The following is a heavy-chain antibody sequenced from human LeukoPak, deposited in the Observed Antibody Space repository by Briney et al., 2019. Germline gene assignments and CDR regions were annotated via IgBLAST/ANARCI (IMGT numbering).Heavy chain of an antibody. Sequence: GGPLRLSCAASGFTFSSYWMHWVRQAPGKGLVWVSRINSDGSSTSYADSVKGRFTISRDNAKNTLYLQMNSLRAEDTAVYYCARERRFLEWLSNDAFDIWGQGTMVTVSS. CDR2: INSDGSST. CDR1: GFTFSSYW. V-gene: IGHV3-74*01. J-gene: IGHJ3*02. CDR3: ARERRFLEWLSNDAFDI. D-gene: IGHD3-3*01.